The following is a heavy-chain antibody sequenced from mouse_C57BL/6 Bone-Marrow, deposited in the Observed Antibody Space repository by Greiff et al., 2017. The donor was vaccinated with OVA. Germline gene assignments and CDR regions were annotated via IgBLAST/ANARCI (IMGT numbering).Heavy chain of an antibody. CDR2: IYWDEDK. J-gene: IGHJ2*01. V-gene: IGHV8-9*01. CDR3: ARRVIYYDDY. CDR1: VFSLSTFGMG. Sequence: QVTLKESGPGILQPSQTLSLTCSFSVFSLSTFGMGVSWIRQPSGKGLEWLAHIYWDEDKHYKPSLKSRLTISKDTSNNQVFLKITTVDTADTATYYSARRVIYYDDYRGQGTTLTVSS. D-gene: IGHD2-4*01.